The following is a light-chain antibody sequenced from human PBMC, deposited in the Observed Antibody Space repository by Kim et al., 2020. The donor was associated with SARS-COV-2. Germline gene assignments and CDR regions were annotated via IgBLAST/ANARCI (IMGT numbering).Light chain of an antibody. CDR1: ENIDSD. J-gene: IGKJ4*01. CDR2: GAS. CDR3: QQRSNWPLT. Sequence: EIVLTQSPATLSLSPGERATLSCRASENIDSDLAWYQQRPGQPPRLLIYGASSKATGIPGRFSGSGSGTDFTLTISSLEPEDFAVYYCQQRSNWPLTFGGGTKVEIK. V-gene: IGKV3-11*01.